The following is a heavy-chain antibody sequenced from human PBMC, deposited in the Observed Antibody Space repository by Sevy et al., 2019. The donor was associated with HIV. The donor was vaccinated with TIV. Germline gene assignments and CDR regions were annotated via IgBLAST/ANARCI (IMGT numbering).Heavy chain of an antibody. CDR3: ARGKVLFDY. D-gene: IGHD3-10*01. V-gene: IGHV4-59*01. CDR2: IYYNGST. J-gene: IGHJ4*02. CDR1: GGSFSSYY. Sequence: SETLPLTCTVSGGSFSSYYWSWIRQPPGKGLEWIGYIYYNGSTNSNPSLRGRVTISAHTSKNQLSLKLKSATTADTAMYYCARGKVLFDYWSQGTLVTVSS.